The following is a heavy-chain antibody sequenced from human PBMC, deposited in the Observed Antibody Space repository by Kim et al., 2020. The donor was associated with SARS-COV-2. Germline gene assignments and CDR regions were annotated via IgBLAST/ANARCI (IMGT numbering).Heavy chain of an antibody. J-gene: IGHJ4*02. V-gene: IGHV4-61*02. CDR2: IYTSGST. D-gene: IGHD3-10*01. CDR1: GGSISSGSYY. CDR3: ARAFYYYIDY. Sequence: SETLSLTCTVSGGSISSGSYYWSWIRQPAGKGLEWIGRIYTSGSTNYNPSLKSRVTISVDTSKNQFSLKLSSVTAADTAVYYCARAFYYYIDYWGQGTLVTVSS.